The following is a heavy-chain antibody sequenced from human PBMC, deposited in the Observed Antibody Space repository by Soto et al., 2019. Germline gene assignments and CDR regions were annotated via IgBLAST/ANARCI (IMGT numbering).Heavy chain of an antibody. CDR1: GFTFDDYA. D-gene: IGHD5-18*01. CDR2: IRWNSGNI. V-gene: IGHV3-9*01. CDR3: VRSKGGYSYGAPFDY. J-gene: IGHJ4*02. Sequence: EVQLEESGGALVQPGRSLRLSCAASGFTFDDYAMYWVRQVLGKGLEWVSSIRWNSGNIGYADSVKGRFNTSRDNAENSLYLQMDRLRPEDTALYYCVRSKGGYSYGAPFDYWGQGTLVTVSS.